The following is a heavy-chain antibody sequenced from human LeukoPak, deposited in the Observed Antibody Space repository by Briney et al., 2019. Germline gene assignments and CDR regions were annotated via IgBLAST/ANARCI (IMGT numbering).Heavy chain of an antibody. V-gene: IGHV1-2*02. J-gene: IGHJ4*02. CDR2: INPNSGGT. D-gene: IGHD1-14*01. CDR3: ARAVGGPVPDGY. Sequence: ASVKVSCKASGYTFTGYYMHWVRQAPGQGLEWMGWINPNSGGTNYAQKFQGRVTMATDTSTSTAYMELRSLRSDDTAVYYCARAVGGPVPDGYWGQGTLVTVSS. CDR1: GYTFTGYY.